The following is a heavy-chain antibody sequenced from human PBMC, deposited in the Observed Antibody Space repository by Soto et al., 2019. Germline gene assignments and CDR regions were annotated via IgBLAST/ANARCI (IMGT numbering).Heavy chain of an antibody. CDR2: ISSSSSYI. V-gene: IGHV3-21*01. CDR1: GFTFSSYS. D-gene: IGHD2-15*01. J-gene: IGHJ4*02. Sequence: GGSLRLSCAASGFTFSSYSMNWVRQAPGKGLEWVSSISSSSSYIYYADSVKGRFTISRDNAKNSLYLQMNSLRAEDTAVYYCARDCAGGSCYSTRGYWGQGTLVTVSS. CDR3: ARDCAGGSCYSTRGY.